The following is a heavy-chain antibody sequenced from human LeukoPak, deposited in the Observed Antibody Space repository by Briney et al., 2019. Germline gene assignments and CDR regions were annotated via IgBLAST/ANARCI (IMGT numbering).Heavy chain of an antibody. J-gene: IGHJ3*02. CDR1: GFTFSSYW. D-gene: IGHD3-22*01. V-gene: IGHV4-34*01. CDR2: INHRRST. CDR3: ARSAIDVYYYDSRADKDAFDM. Sequence: GSLRLSCAASGFTFSSYWMTWVRQAPGKGLEWIGEINHRRSTNYNPSLKSRVTISVDTSKNQFSLRLSSVTAADTAVYYCARSAIDVYYYDSRADKDAFDMWGQGTMVTVSS.